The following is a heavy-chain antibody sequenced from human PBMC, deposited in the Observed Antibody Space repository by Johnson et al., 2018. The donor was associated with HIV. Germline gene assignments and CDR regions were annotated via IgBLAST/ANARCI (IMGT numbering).Heavy chain of an antibody. J-gene: IGHJ3*02. Sequence: VQLVESGGGLVQPGGSLKLSCAASGFTFSGSAMHWVRQASGKGLAWVGRIRSKANSYATAYAASVTGRFTISRDDSKNTAYLQMNSLKTEDTAVYYCTSGKSWLAVDAFDIWGQGTMVTVSS. CDR1: GFTFSGSA. CDR2: IRSKANSYAT. CDR3: TSGKSWLAVDAFDI. V-gene: IGHV3-73*01. D-gene: IGHD6-19*01.